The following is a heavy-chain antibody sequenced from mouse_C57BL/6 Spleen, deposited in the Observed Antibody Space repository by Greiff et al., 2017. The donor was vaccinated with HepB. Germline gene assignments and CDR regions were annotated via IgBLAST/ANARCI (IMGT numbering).Heavy chain of an antibody. CDR2: IYPGDGDT. J-gene: IGHJ4*01. CDR3: ARSYYDYDDAMDY. D-gene: IGHD2-4*01. V-gene: IGHV1-80*01. CDR1: GYAFSSYW. Sequence: VKLQESGAELVKPGASVKISCKASGYAFSSYWMNWVKQRPGKGLEWIGQIYPGDGDTNYNGKFKGKATLTADKSSSTAYMQLSSLTSEDSAVYFCARSYYDYDDAMDYWGQGTSVTVSS.